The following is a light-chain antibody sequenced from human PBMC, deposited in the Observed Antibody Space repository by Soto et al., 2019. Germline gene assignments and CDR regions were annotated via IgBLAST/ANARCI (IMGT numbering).Light chain of an antibody. CDR3: QQCRNWPLT. CDR2: DAS. CDR1: QNVYNN. Sequence: EIVMTQSPATLSVSPGEGATLSCKASQNVYNNLAWYQQRPGQPPRLLIYDASTRATGISARFSGSGYGTEFTPTISGLQSKDFAANFCQQCRNWPLTFGGGPRWRSN. J-gene: IGKJ4*01. V-gene: IGKV3-15*01.